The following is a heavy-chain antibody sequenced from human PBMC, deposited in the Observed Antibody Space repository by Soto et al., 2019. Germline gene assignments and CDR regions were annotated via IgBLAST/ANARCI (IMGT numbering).Heavy chain of an antibody. V-gene: IGHV5-51*01. CDR2: IYPGDSDT. Sequence: GESLKISCKGSGYSFTSYWIGWVRQMPGKGLEWMGIIYPGDSDTRYSPSFQGQVTISADKSISTAYLQWSSLKASDTAMYYCARTDITRYDFSSGIHEMGSDRYGMDVWGQGTTVTVSS. J-gene: IGHJ6*02. D-gene: IGHD3-3*01. CDR3: ARTDITRYDFSSGIHEMGSDRYGMDV. CDR1: GYSFTSYW.